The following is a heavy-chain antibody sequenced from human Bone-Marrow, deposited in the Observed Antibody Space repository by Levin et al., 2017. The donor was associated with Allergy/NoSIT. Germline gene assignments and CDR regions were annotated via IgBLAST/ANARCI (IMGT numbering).Heavy chain of an antibody. D-gene: IGHD6-19*01. CDR1: GFTVSSKY. V-gene: IGHV3-53*01. CDR2: IYSDGTT. J-gene: IGHJ3*01. Sequence: PGGSLRLSCAASGFTVSSKYMSWVRQTPGKGLEWVSVIYSDGTTYQADSVQGRFIISRDNSKNTLSLQMNSLRGEDTAMYYCARGGPCTSDWCRGAGMNDAFDVWGPGTMVSVSS. CDR3: ARGGPCTSDWCRGAGMNDAFDV.